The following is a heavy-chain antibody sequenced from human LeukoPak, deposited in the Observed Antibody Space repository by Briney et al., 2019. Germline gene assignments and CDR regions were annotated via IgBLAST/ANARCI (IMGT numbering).Heavy chain of an antibody. J-gene: IGHJ4*02. CDR3: ARGPYTDY. Sequence: PGGSLRLSCAASEFSVGSNYMTWVRQAPGKGLEWVSLIYSGGSTYYADSVKGRFTISRDNAKNSLSLQMNSLRAEDTAVYYCARGPYTDYWGQGTLVTVSS. V-gene: IGHV3-66*01. CDR2: IYSGGST. CDR1: EFSVGSNY. D-gene: IGHD4-11*01.